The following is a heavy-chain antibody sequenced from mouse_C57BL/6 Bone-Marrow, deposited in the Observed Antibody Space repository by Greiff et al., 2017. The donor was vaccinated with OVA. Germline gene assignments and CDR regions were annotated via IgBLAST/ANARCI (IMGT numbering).Heavy chain of an antibody. V-gene: IGHV5-15*01. CDR1: GFTFSDYG. CDR2: ISNLAYSI. Sequence: EVKLMESGGGLVQPGGSLKLSCAASGFTFSDYGMAWVRQAPRKGPEWVAFISNLAYSIYYADTVTGRFTISRENAKNTLYLEMSSLRSEDTAMCYCASHDYYPFAYWGQGTLVTVSA. CDR3: ASHDYYPFAY. J-gene: IGHJ3*01. D-gene: IGHD1-1*01.